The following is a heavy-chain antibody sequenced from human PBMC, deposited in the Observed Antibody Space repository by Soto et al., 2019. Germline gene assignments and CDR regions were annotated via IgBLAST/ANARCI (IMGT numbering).Heavy chain of an antibody. CDR2: ISDDGNTK. Sequence: QVPLVESGGGVVQPGTSLRLSCAASGFTFSTYAMYWVRQAPGRGLEWVAVISDDGNTKHYADSVKGRFTISRDNSRNTLYLQIYSLRAEDAAVYYCASSYFYDSGGYYPFDYWGQGTRVTVSS. V-gene: IGHV3-30-3*01. CDR1: GFTFSTYA. J-gene: IGHJ4*02. D-gene: IGHD3-22*01. CDR3: ASSYFYDSGGYYPFDY.